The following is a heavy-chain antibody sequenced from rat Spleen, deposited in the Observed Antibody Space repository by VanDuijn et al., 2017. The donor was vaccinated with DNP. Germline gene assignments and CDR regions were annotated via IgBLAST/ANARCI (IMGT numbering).Heavy chain of an antibody. CDR3: ARDTDYYYDYFDY. Sequence: EVQLQESGPGLVKPSQSLSLTCSVTGFSITSHYWGWIRKFPGNKLEWMGYINSAGSTNYNPSLRSRISITRDTSKNQFFLQVNSVTTEDTATYYCARDTDYYYDYFDYWGQGIMVKVSS. V-gene: IGHV3-3*01. J-gene: IGHJ2*01. D-gene: IGHD1-6*01. CDR1: GFSITSHY. CDR2: INSAGST.